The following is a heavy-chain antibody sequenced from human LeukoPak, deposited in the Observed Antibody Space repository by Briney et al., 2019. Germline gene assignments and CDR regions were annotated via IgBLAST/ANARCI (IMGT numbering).Heavy chain of an antibody. CDR3: ARNRGHCVNGVCHNYYYMDV. CDR2: VSGSAGRT. D-gene: IGHD2-8*01. V-gene: IGHV3-23*01. Sequence: GGSLRLSCAASGFTFSSYAMTWVRQAPGKGLEWVSTVSGSAGRTDYADSVKGRFTISRDNLKNTLYLQMNSLRAEDTAVYYCARNRGHCVNGVCHNYYYMDVWGKGTTVTVSS. CDR1: GFTFSSYA. J-gene: IGHJ6*03.